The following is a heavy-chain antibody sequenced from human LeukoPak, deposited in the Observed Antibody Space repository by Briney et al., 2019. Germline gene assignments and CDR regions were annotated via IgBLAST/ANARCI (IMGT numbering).Heavy chain of an antibody. V-gene: IGHV4-34*01. J-gene: IGHJ5*02. D-gene: IGHD6-13*01. CDR1: GGSFSGYY. Sequence: SETLSLTCAVYGGSFSGYYWSWIRQPPGKGLEWIGEINHSGSTNYNPSLKSRVTISVDTSKNQFSLKLSSVTAADTAVYYCARHPPRPYSSSWYYNWFDPWGQGTLVTVSS. CDR3: ARHPPRPYSSSWYYNWFDP. CDR2: INHSGST.